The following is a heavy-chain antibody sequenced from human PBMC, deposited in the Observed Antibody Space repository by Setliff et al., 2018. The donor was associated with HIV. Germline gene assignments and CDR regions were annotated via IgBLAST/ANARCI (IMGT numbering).Heavy chain of an antibody. CDR2: INHSGST. CDR3: ARGSDYIWGNYRFPFDY. Sequence: PGGSLRLSCAASGFTFSNYEMNWVRQPPGKGLEWIGEINHSGSTYYNPSLKSRVTMSLDTSKNQFSLKLTSVTAADTAVYYCARGSDYIWGNYRFPFDYWGQGTLVTVSS. J-gene: IGHJ4*02. CDR1: GFTFSNYE. V-gene: IGHV4-34*01. D-gene: IGHD3-16*02.